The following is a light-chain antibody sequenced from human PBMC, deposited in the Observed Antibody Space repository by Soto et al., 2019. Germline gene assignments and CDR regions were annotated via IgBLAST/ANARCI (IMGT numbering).Light chain of an antibody. CDR1: SSDVGGYNY. V-gene: IGLV2-14*01. CDR3: SSYTTTNTYV. J-gene: IGLJ1*01. CDR2: EVI. Sequence: QSVLTQPASVSGSPGQSITISCTGTSSDVGGYNYVSWYQQHPGKAPKLMIYEVINRPSGVSYRFSGSKSGNTASLTISGLQAEDEADYYCSSYTTTNTYVFGTGTKVT.